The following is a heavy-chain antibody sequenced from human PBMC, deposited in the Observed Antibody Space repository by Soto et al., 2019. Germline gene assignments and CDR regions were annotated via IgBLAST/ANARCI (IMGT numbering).Heavy chain of an antibody. CDR2: INSDGSST. J-gene: IGHJ4*02. CDR1: GFTFSSYW. Sequence: EVQLVESGGGLVQPGGSLRLSCAASGFTFSSYWMHWVRQAPGKGLVWVSRINSDGSSTSYADSVKGRFTISRDNAKNTVYLQMNSLRAEDTAVYYCARPYGSGSYYNAGPVDYWGQGTLVTVSS. CDR3: ARPYGSGSYYNAGPVDY. V-gene: IGHV3-74*01. D-gene: IGHD3-10*01.